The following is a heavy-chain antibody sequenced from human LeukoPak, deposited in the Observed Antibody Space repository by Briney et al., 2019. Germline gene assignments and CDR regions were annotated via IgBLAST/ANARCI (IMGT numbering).Heavy chain of an antibody. D-gene: IGHD3-9*01. Sequence: PSETLSLTHTDTGSSISSYNGYWFREPPGKEIEWIGYIYYNGSTNYNPSLKSRVTISVDTSKNQFSLKLSSVTAADTAVYYCARVGRYFDWFSSWYFDLWGRGTLVTVPS. CDR1: GSSISSYN. J-gene: IGHJ2*01. CDR3: ARVGRYFDWFSSWYFDL. V-gene: IGHV4-59*01. CDR2: IYYNGST.